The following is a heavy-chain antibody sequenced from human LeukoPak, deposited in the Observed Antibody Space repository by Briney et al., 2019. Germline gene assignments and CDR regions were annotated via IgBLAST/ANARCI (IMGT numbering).Heavy chain of an antibody. D-gene: IGHD3-22*01. Sequence: PGGSLRLSCAASGFTFSSYEMNWVRQAPGKGLEWVSYISSSGSTIYYADSVKGRFTISRDNAKNSLYLQMNSLRAEDTAVYYCARDGNYYDSSGYLKFGPWGQGTLVTVSS. CDR1: GFTFSSYE. CDR3: ARDGNYYDSSGYLKFGP. CDR2: ISSSGSTI. J-gene: IGHJ5*02. V-gene: IGHV3-48*03.